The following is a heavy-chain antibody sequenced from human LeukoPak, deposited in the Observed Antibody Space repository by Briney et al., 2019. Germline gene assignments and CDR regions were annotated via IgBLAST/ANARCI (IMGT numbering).Heavy chain of an antibody. CDR3: ARDGYCSSTSCPKYFQH. D-gene: IGHD2-2*01. V-gene: IGHV3-23*01. Sequence: PGGSLRLSCAGSGFTFSNYAMIWVRQAPGKGLEWVSAITGSGGNRFYADSVKGRFTISRDNAKNSLYLQMNSLRAEDTAVYYCARDGYCSSTSCPKYFQHWGQGTLVTVSS. J-gene: IGHJ1*01. CDR2: ITGSGGNR. CDR1: GFTFSNYA.